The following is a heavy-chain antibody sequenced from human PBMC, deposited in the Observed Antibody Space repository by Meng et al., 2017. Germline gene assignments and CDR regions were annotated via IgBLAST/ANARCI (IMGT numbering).Heavy chain of an antibody. D-gene: IGHD4-17*01. V-gene: IGHV3-43D*03. CDR3: AKDGYGDYYGMDV. CDR2: ISWDGGST. J-gene: IGHJ6*02. Sequence: GESLKISCAASGFTFDDYAMHWVRQAPGKGLEWVSLISWDGGSTYYADSVKGRFIISRDNSKNSLYLQMNSLRAEDTALYYCAKDGYGDYYGMDVWGQGTTVTVSS. CDR1: GFTFDDYA.